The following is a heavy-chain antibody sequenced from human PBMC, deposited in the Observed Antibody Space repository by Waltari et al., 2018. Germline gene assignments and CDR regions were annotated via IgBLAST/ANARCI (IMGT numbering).Heavy chain of an antibody. Sequence: QVQLQESGPGLVTPSGTLSLTCDVSGGSISTNNWWSWVRQSPGKGLEWIGEIYHGGTTNYNPSLKSLVTVSVDKSQNQFSLKLSSVTAADTAIYYCARYVYGDYFVEYWGQGTLVTVSS. CDR1: GGSISTNNW. D-gene: IGHD4-17*01. CDR2: IYHGGTT. J-gene: IGHJ4*02. V-gene: IGHV4-4*02. CDR3: ARYVYGDYFVEY.